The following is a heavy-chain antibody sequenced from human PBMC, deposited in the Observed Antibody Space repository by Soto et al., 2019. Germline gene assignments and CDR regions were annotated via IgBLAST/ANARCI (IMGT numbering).Heavy chain of an antibody. CDR1: GFTFSSYW. V-gene: IGHV3-7*01. Sequence: GGSLRLSCAASGFTFSSYWMSWVRQAPGKGLEWVANIKQDGSGKYYVDSVKGRFTISRDNAKNSLYLQMNSLRAEDTAVYYCAREYIVADFDYWGQGTLVTVSS. J-gene: IGHJ4*02. CDR3: AREYIVADFDY. D-gene: IGHD5-12*01. CDR2: IKQDGSGK.